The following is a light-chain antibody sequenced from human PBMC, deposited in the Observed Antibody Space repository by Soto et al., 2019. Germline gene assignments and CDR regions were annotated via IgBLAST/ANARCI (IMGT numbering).Light chain of an antibody. J-gene: IGKJ1*01. CDR1: QSVSSN. V-gene: IGKV3-15*01. CDR3: QQYNNWTST. Sequence: EIVMTQSPATLSVSPGERATLSCRASQSVSSNLAWYQQKPGQAPRLLIYGASTRATGIPARFSGSGSGTEFTLTISSLQSLDFAVYYCQQYNNWTSTLGQGTRVDIK. CDR2: GAS.